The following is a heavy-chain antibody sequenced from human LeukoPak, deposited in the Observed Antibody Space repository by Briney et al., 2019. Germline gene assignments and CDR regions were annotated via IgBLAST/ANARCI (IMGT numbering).Heavy chain of an antibody. V-gene: IGHV4-38-2*02. CDR2: INHSGST. CDR3: ARNDY. J-gene: IGHJ4*02. Sequence: SETLSLTCSVSGYSISSGLYWGWIRQPPGKGLEWIGEINHSGSTNYNPSLKSRVTISVDTSKNQFSLKLSSVTAADTAVYYCARNDYWGQGTLVTVSS. CDR1: GYSISSGLY.